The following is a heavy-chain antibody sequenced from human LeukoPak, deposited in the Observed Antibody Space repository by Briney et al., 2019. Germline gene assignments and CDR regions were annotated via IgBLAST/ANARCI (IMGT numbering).Heavy chain of an antibody. Sequence: SGGSLRLSCVASGLTFSIYWMTCARQAPGKGLEWVANINQDGSEKYYLDSVKGRFTISRDNAKNTLYLQMNSLRAEDTAVYYCARALGGSSSCLDYWGQGTLVTVSS. J-gene: IGHJ4*02. CDR1: GLTFSIYW. D-gene: IGHD6-13*01. CDR2: INQDGSEK. V-gene: IGHV3-7*02. CDR3: ARALGGSSSCLDY.